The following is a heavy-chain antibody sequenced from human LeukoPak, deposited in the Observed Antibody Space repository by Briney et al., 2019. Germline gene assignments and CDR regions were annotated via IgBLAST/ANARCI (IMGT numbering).Heavy chain of an antibody. Sequence: SETLSLTCTVSGGSISSSNYYWGWIRQPPGKGLEWIGSIYYSGNTYYNPSLKSRVTISVDTSKNQFSLKLSSVTAADTAVYYCASGKNLNYWGQGTLVTVSS. D-gene: IGHD1-1*01. CDR3: ASGKNLNY. J-gene: IGHJ4*02. V-gene: IGHV4-39*07. CDR2: IYYSGNT. CDR1: GGSISSSNYY.